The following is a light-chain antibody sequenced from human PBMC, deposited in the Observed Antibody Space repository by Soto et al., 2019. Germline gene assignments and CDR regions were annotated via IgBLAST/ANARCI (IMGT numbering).Light chain of an antibody. CDR1: QSGSSNY. Sequence: IVLTQSPGTLSLSPGERSTLSYRASQSGSSNYLAWYQQSLGKAPRLVIYGASSRATGIPDRLSGSGSGTDFTLTISRLEPEDLAVYYSQQDGGASITVGQGTRLQIK. J-gene: IGKJ5*01. CDR3: QQDGGASIT. V-gene: IGKV3-20*01. CDR2: GAS.